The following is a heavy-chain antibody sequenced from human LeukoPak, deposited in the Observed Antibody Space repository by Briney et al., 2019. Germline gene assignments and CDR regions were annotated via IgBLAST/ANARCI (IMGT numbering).Heavy chain of an antibody. CDR3: AKSYINYGGNSADAFDI. V-gene: IGHV3-21*04. Sequence: GGSLRLSCAASGFTFSSYSMNWVRQAPGKGLEWVSSISSSSSYIYYADSVKGRFTISRDNAKNSLYLQINSLRIEDMALYYCAKSYINYGGNSADAFDIWGQGTMVTVSS. CDR1: GFTFSSYS. D-gene: IGHD4-23*01. CDR2: ISSSSSYI. J-gene: IGHJ3*02.